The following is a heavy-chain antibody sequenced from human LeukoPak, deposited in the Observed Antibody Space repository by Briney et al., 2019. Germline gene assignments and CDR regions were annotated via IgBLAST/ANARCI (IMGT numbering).Heavy chain of an antibody. CDR3: AHLVPAAMKRWFDP. J-gene: IGHJ5*02. CDR2: IYHSGYA. CDR1: GYSINSGYS. Sequence: SETLSLTCAVSGYSINSGYSWTWLRQRPGKGLEWIGNIYHSGYAYYNPSLKSRVTISLDASKNQFSLRLSSVTAADTAVYYCAHLVPAAMKRWFDPWGQGTLVTVSS. V-gene: IGHV4-38-2*01. D-gene: IGHD2-2*01.